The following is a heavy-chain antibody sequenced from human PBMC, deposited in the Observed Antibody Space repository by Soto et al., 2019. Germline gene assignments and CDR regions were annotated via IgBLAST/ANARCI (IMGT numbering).Heavy chain of an antibody. D-gene: IGHD3-10*01. V-gene: IGHV1-18*01. CDR3: ARVLRGVVNWFDP. CDR2: TATYNSNK. J-gene: IGHJ5*02. Sequence: GASVKVSCKTSGDTFTNFGLSWVRQAPGQGLEWMGWTATYNSNKNYAQKFQGRLTLTTDTSTSTGYMELKSLEYDDTAVYYCARVLRGVVNWFDPWGQGTLVTVSS. CDR1: GDTFTNFG.